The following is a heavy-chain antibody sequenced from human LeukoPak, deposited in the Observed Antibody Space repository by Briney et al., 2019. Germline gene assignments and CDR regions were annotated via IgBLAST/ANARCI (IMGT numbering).Heavy chain of an antibody. Sequence: PGGSLRLSCAASGFTFSSYGMHWVRQAPGKGLEWVAVIWYDGSNKYYADSVKGRFTISRDNSKNTLYLQMNSLRAEDTAVYYRAREVVGVVPRYGMDVWGQGTTVTVSS. J-gene: IGHJ6*02. CDR3: AREVVGVVPRYGMDV. CDR2: IWYDGSNK. V-gene: IGHV3-33*01. D-gene: IGHD2-15*01. CDR1: GFTFSSYG.